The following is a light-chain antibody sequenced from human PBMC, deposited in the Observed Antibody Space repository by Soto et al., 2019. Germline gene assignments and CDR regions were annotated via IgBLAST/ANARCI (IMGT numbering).Light chain of an antibody. CDR3: QQRSNWPPWT. V-gene: IGKV3-11*01. J-gene: IGKJ1*01. Sequence: EIVLTQSPATLSLSPGETATLSCRASQSVSSYLAWYQQKPGQAPRLLIYDASNRATGIPARFSGSGSGTAFPLTISSLEPEDFAVYYCQQRSNWPPWTFGQGTKVEIK. CDR1: QSVSSY. CDR2: DAS.